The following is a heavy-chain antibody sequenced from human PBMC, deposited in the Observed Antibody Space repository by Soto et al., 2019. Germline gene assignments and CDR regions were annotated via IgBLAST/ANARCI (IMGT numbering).Heavy chain of an antibody. J-gene: IGHJ6*03. CDR1: GFTFSSYW. CDR2: IKQDGSEK. D-gene: IGHD1-7*01. Sequence: GGSLRLSCAASGFTFSSYWMSWVRQAPGKGLEWVANIKQDGSEKYYVDSVKGRFTISRDNAKNSLYLQMNSLRAEDTAVYYCARVTGTNFGYNYYYYYMDVWGKGTTVTVSS. CDR3: ARVTGTNFGYNYYYYYMDV. V-gene: IGHV3-7*01.